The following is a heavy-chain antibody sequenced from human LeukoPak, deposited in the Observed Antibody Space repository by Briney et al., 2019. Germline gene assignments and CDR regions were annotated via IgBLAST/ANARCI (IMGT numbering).Heavy chain of an antibody. CDR2: MNPNSGNT. V-gene: IGHV1-8*02. CDR1: GYTFTGYY. CDR3: ARGRMGRVPAAVRFDP. D-gene: IGHD2-2*01. Sequence: VASVKVSCKASGYTFTGYYMHWVRQAPGQGLEWMGWMNPNSGNTGYAQKFQGRVTMTRNTSISTAYMELSSLRSEDTAVYYCARGRMGRVPAAVRFDPWGQGTLVTISS. J-gene: IGHJ5*02.